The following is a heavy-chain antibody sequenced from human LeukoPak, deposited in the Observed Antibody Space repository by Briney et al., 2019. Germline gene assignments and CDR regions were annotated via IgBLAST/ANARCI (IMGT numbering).Heavy chain of an antibody. CDR3: ARVSPLVVPAAIGNDAFDI. V-gene: IGHV4-39*07. D-gene: IGHD2-2*01. Sequence: PSETLSLTCTVSGDSISSGTFYWGWVRQPPGKGLEWIGSIHYSGNTYYNPSLKSPVTISVDTSKNQFSLKLSSVTAADTAVYYCARVSPLVVPAAIGNDAFDIWGQGTMVTVSS. CDR2: IHYSGNT. J-gene: IGHJ3*02. CDR1: GDSISSGTFY.